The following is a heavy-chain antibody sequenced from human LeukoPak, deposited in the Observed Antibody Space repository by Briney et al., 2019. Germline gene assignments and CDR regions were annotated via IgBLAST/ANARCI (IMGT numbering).Heavy chain of an antibody. V-gene: IGHV1-18*01. CDR2: ISAYNGNT. J-gene: IGHJ5*02. D-gene: IGHD2-15*01. CDR3: AREFNGIDIVVVVAATNWFDP. CDR1: GYTFTSYG. Sequence: ASVKVSCKASGYTFTSYGISWLRQAPGQGLEWMGWISAYNGNTNYAQKLQGRVTMTTDTSTSTAYMELRSLRSDDTAVYYCAREFNGIDIVVVVAATNWFDPWGQGTLVTVSS.